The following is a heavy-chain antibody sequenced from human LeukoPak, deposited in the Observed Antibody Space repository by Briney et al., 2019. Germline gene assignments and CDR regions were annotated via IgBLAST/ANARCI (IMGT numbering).Heavy chain of an antibody. CDR1: GFTFRNND. Sequence: GKSLRLSCAASGFTFRNNDMSWVRQAPGKGLEWVSEITSSGGTTSYADSVKGRFIISRDNSKNTLFLQMNSLRAEDTAVYYCAKQPPYSTSWCFDYWGQGILVTVSS. V-gene: IGHV3-23*01. CDR2: ITSSGGTT. D-gene: IGHD2-2*01. J-gene: IGHJ4*02. CDR3: AKQPPYSTSWCFDY.